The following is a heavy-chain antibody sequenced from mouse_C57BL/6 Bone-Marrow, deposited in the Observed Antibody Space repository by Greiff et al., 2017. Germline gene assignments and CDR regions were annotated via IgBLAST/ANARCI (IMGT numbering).Heavy chain of an antibody. J-gene: IGHJ4*01. V-gene: IGHV1-39*01. CDR3: SRGCLYLDD. D-gene: IGHD2-12*01. Sequence: VKVLQSGPELVKPGASVKISCKASGYSFTGYYMNWVKQSHGKSLEWIGVINPNYGTTSYNQKFKGKATLTVDPSSRTAYMQLSSLTSEDSAVYTCSRGCLYLDDWGKGTTVTVSS. CDR2: INPNYGTT. CDR1: GYSFTGYY.